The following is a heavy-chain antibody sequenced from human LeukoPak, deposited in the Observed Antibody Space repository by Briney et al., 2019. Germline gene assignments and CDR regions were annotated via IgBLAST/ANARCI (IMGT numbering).Heavy chain of an antibody. D-gene: IGHD2-2*01. V-gene: IGHV4-39*07. CDR2: FFYTGST. CDR1: DGSISSATYY. CDR3: ARVGYCSSTSCYNWFDP. J-gene: IGHJ5*02. Sequence: ASETLSLTCTVSDGSISSATYYWGWIRQSPNKGLDWIGSFFYTGSTYYSPSLKSRVTISVDTSENQLSLKLSSVTAADTAVYYCARVGYCSSTSCYNWFDPWGQGTLVTVSS.